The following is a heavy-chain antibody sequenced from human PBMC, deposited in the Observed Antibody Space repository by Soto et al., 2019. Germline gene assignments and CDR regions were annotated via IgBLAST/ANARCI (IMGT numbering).Heavy chain of an antibody. D-gene: IGHD5-18*01. CDR3: ARGCLRGPWMQ. CDR2: ISRSSTYI. Sequence: EVQLVESGGDLVKPGGSLSLSCAASGFTFSSYNMNWVRQAPGKGLEWVSYISRSSTYIYYAHSVKGRFTISRDNARNSLYLQMNGLRAEDTAVYYCARGCLRGPWMQWGEGTLVTVSS. J-gene: IGHJ4*02. CDR1: GFTFSSYN. V-gene: IGHV3-21*01.